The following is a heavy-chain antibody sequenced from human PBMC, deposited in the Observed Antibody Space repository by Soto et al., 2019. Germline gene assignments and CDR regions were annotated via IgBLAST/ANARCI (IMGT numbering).Heavy chain of an antibody. J-gene: IGHJ4*02. V-gene: IGHV4-4*02. CDR3: ARDGHSTGWS. CDR2: TSHRGNT. D-gene: IGHD6-19*01. CDR1: GGSITSDNW. Sequence: QVQLQESGAGLVEPSGTLSLICAVSGGSITSDNWWSWVRQPPGKGLQWIGETSHRGNTAYNPSLKSRVTISVDKSKNQFSLQLTSVTATDTAVYYCARDGHSTGWSWGQGTLVTVSS.